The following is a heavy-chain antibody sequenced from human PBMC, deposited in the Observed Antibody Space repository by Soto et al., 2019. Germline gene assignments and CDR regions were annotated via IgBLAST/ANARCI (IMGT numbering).Heavy chain of an antibody. Sequence: SETLSLTCAVSGCSISSGGYSWSWIRQPPGKGLEWIGYIYHSGSTYYNPSLKSRVTISVDRSKNQFSLKLSSVTAADTAVYYCASGYFGNWFDPRSQGTLVTVSS. CDR1: GCSISSGGYS. J-gene: IGHJ5*02. CDR2: IYHSGST. CDR3: ASGYFGNWFDP. V-gene: IGHV4-30-2*01. D-gene: IGHD3-22*01.